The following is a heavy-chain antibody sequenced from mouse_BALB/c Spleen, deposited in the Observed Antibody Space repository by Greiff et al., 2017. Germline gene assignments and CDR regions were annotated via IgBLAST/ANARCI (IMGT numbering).Heavy chain of an antibody. CDR3: AKNPRSSGYEAWFAY. Sequence: QVQLQQSGPSLVQPSQSLSITCTVSGFSLTSYGVHWVRQSPGKGLEWLGVIWRGGSTDYNAAFMSRLSITKDNSKSQVFFKMNSLQADDTAIYYCAKNPRSSGYEAWFAYWGQGTLVTVSA. D-gene: IGHD3-1*01. J-gene: IGHJ3*01. CDR1: GFSLTSYG. V-gene: IGHV2-5-1*01. CDR2: IWRGGST.